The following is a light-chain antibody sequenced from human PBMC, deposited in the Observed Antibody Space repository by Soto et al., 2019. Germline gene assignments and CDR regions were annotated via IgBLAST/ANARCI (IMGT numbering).Light chain of an antibody. J-gene: IGLJ1*01. CDR1: SSDVGAYNY. Sequence: QSVLTQPPSASGSPGQSVTISCTGTSSDVGAYNYVPWYQQLPGKAPKLIIYEVSKRPSGVPDRFSGSKSGNTASLTVSGLQAEDEADYYCTSYAGTYSFFYVFGNGTKVTVL. CDR3: TSYAGTYSFFYV. V-gene: IGLV2-8*01. CDR2: EVS.